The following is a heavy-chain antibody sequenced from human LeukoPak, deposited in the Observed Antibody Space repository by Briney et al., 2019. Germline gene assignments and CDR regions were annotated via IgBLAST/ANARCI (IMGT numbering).Heavy chain of an antibody. CDR2: IYYTGQT. CDR1: GGSINSGSHY. D-gene: IGHD2-2*02. V-gene: IGHV4-39*02. J-gene: IGHJ2*01. CDR3: ATLYTPNAVYTWYFDL. Sequence: PSETLSLTCTVSGGSINSGSHYWGWLRQPPGKGLEWIESIYYTGQTYYNPYLKSRATMSVDTSNNHFSLTLSSATAADTAVYYCATLYTPNAVYTWYFDLWGRGTLVTVSS.